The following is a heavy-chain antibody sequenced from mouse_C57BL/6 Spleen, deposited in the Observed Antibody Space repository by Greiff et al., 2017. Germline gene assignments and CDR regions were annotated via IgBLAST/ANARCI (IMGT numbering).Heavy chain of an antibody. Sequence: VQLQQSGAELVRPGASVKLSCTASGFNIKDYYMHWVKQRPEQGLEWIGRIDPEDGDTESAPKFQGKATMTADTASNTAYLQLSSLTSEDTAVYYCTTSGDPYWYFDVWGTGTTVTVSS. CDR3: TTSGDPYWYFDV. CDR2: IDPEDGDT. J-gene: IGHJ1*03. D-gene: IGHD3-1*01. CDR1: GFNIKDYY. V-gene: IGHV14-1*01.